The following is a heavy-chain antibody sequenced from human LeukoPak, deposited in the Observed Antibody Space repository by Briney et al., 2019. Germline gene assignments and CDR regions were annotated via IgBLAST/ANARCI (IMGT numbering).Heavy chain of an antibody. CDR2: ISGSGGST. CDR3: ASTREMATIGFDY. Sequence: GGSLRLSCAASGFAFSSYAMSWVRQAPGKGLEWVSAISGSGGSTYYADSVKGRFTISRDNSKNTLYLQMNSLRAEDTAVYYCASTREMATIGFDYWGQGTLVTVSS. CDR1: GFAFSSYA. D-gene: IGHD5-24*01. V-gene: IGHV3-23*01. J-gene: IGHJ4*02.